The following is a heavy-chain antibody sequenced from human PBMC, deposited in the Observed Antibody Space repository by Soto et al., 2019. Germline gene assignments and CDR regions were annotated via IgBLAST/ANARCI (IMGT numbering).Heavy chain of an antibody. CDR1: SDSISSYY. CDR2: TDYSGNT. Sequence: QVQLQESGPGLVRPSETLSLTCTVSSDSISSYYWFWIRQPPGTGLEWIGYTDYSGNTNYNPSLKSRVTISGDTSKNQFSLRLSSVTAADTAVYYCARAVGDPLYYLDYWGQGTLVTVSS. CDR3: ARAVGDPLYYLDY. J-gene: IGHJ4*02. D-gene: IGHD6-19*01. V-gene: IGHV4-59*08.